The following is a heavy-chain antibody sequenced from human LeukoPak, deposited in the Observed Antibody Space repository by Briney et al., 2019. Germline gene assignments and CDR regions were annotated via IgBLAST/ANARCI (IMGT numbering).Heavy chain of an antibody. Sequence: SETLSLTFAVYGGSFSGYYWSWIRQPPGKGLEWIGEINHSGSTNYNPSLKSRVTISVDTSKNQFSLKLSSVTAADTAVYYCARGQKYRNGYTVTELGSGYFDYWGQGTLVTVSS. D-gene: IGHD5-18*01. J-gene: IGHJ4*02. CDR1: GGSFSGYY. V-gene: IGHV4-34*01. CDR3: ARGQKYRNGYTVTELGSGYFDY. CDR2: INHSGST.